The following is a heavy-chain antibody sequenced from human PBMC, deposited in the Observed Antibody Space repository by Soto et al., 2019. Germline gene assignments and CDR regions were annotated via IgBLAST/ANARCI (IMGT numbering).Heavy chain of an antibody. J-gene: IGHJ3*02. CDR1: GYTFTSYD. CDR2: MNPNSGNT. CDR3: ARFAFAAAGTVDVFDI. D-gene: IGHD6-13*01. Sequence: ASVKVSCKASGYTFTSYDINWVRQATGQGLEWMGWMNPNSGNTDYAQKFQGRVTMTRNTSISTAYMELSSLRSEDTAVYYCARFAFAAAGTVDVFDIWGQGTMVTVSS. V-gene: IGHV1-8*01.